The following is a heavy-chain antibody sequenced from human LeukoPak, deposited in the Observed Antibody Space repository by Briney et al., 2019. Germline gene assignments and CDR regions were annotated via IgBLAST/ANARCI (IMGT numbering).Heavy chain of an antibody. J-gene: IGHJ6*03. CDR3: ARLSQYGSGSYSYYYYYMDV. V-gene: IGHV4-38-2*01. Sequence: SETLSLTCAVSGYSISSDYYWGWIRQPPGKGLEWIGSIYHSGSTYYNPSLKSRVTISVDTSKNQFSLKLSSVTAADTAVYYCARLSQYGSGSYSYYYYYMDVWGKGTTVTVSS. D-gene: IGHD3-10*01. CDR1: GYSISSDYY. CDR2: IYHSGST.